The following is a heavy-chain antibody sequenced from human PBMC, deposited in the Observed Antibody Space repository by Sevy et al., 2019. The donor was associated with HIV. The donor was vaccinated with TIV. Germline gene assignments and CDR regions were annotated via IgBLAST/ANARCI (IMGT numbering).Heavy chain of an antibody. V-gene: IGHV3-48*02. CDR2: ISGTGSTI. D-gene: IGHD4-17*01. CDR1: GFTFSSSI. Sequence: GGSLRLSCAASGFTFSSSIINWVRQAPGKGLEWVSSISGTGSTIYYADSVKGRFTISRDNAKNSLYLQMHSLRDEDTVVYYCARSDYGDYVGWFDPWGQGTLVTVSS. CDR3: ARSDYGDYVGWFDP. J-gene: IGHJ5*02.